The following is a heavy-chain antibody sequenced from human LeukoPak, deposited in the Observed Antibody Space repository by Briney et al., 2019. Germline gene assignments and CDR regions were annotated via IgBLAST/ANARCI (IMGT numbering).Heavy chain of an antibody. Sequence: TLSLTCTVSGGSISSYYWSWIRQPPGKGLEWTGYIYYSGSTNYNPSLKSRVTISVDTSKNQFSLKLSSVTAADTAVYYCARSIILAVAGDYFDYWGQGTLVTVSS. CDR3: ARSIILAVAGDYFDY. J-gene: IGHJ4*02. CDR2: IYYSGST. V-gene: IGHV4-59*08. D-gene: IGHD6-19*01. CDR1: GGSISSYY.